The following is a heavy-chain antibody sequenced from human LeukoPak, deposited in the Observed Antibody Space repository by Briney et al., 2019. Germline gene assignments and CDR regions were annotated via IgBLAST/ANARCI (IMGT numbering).Heavy chain of an antibody. J-gene: IGHJ6*03. CDR3: ARAPRDRGYCGATSCFEYMDV. CDR2: INYSGST. Sequence: SETLSLTCTVSGGSISSYYWSWIRQPPGKGLEWIGYINYSGSTNYNPSLKSRVTISVDTSKTQFSLKVTSVTAADTAVYYCARAPRDRGYCGATSCFEYMDVWGRGTTVTISS. CDR1: GGSISSYY. V-gene: IGHV4-59*01. D-gene: IGHD2-2*01.